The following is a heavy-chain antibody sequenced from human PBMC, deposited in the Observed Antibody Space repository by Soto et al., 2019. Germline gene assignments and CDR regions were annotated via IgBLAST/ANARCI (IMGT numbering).Heavy chain of an antibody. D-gene: IGHD3-22*01. CDR1: GGTFSSYA. CDR2: INAGNGDT. V-gene: IGHV1-3*01. CDR3: ARDWTHYDSSGPGDY. J-gene: IGHJ4*02. Sequence: ASVKVSCKASGGTFSSYAISWVRQAPGQGLEWMGWINAGNGDTKYSQKFQGRVTITRDTSASTAYMELSSLRSEDTAVYYCARDWTHYDSSGPGDYWGQGTLVTVSS.